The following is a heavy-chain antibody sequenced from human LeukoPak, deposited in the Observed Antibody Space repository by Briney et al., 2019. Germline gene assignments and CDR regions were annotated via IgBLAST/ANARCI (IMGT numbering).Heavy chain of an antibody. D-gene: IGHD3-22*01. CDR1: GGSISSYY. CDR3: ARDRYYYDSSGYYQYFQH. Sequence: SETLSLTCTVSGGSISSYYWSWIRQPAGKGLEWIGRIYTSGSTNYNPSLKSRVTMSVDTSKNQFSLKLSSATAADTAVYYCARDRYYYDSSGYYQYFQHWGQGTLVTVSS. CDR2: IYTSGST. J-gene: IGHJ1*01. V-gene: IGHV4-4*07.